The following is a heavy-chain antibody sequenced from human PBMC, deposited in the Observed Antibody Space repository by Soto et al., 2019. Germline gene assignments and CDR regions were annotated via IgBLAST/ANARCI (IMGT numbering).Heavy chain of an antibody. J-gene: IGHJ4*02. V-gene: IGHV4-39*01. CDR1: GGSLSSNFYY. CDR2: ISSRGNT. Sequence: VSLTCNVSGGSLSSNFYYWAWIRQPPGKGLEWIGSISSRGNTYYSPSLRSRFTMSVDTSNTQFSLNLSAVTAADSAVYYCARHALDGTGWYQTFDVWGQGSPVTVSS. D-gene: IGHD6-19*01. CDR3: ARHALDGTGWYQTFDV.